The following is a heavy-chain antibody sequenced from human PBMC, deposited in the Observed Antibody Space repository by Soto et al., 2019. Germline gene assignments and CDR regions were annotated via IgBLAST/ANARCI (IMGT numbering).Heavy chain of an antibody. CDR2: ISSNGGNT. D-gene: IGHD4-17*01. J-gene: IGHJ4*02. Sequence: PGGSLRLSCSASGFTFSNYAMHWVRQAPGKGLEYVSAISSNGGNTYYADSVKGRFTISRDNSKNTLYLQMNSLRAEDTAVYYCARDRYGDYGPYYFDYWGRGTLVTVSS. CDR3: ARDRYGDYGPYYFDY. V-gene: IGHV3-64*04. CDR1: GFTFSNYA.